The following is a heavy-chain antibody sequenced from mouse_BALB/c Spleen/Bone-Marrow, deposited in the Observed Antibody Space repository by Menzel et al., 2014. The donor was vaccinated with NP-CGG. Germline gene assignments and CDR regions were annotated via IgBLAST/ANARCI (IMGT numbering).Heavy chain of an antibody. V-gene: IGHV1S34*01. CDR2: ISCYNGAT. Sequence: LVKTGASVKISCKASGYSFTGYYMHWVKQSHGKSLEWIGYISCYNGATSYNQKFKGKATFTVDTSSSTAYMQFNSLTSEDSAVFYCARTPYKSDWYFDDWGAGTTVTVSS. CDR1: GYSFTGYY. CDR3: ARTPYKSDWYFDD. J-gene: IGHJ1*01.